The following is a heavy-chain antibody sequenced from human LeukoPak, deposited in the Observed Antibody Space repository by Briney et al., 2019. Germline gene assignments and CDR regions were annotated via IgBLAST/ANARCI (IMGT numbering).Heavy chain of an antibody. Sequence: SETLSLTCTVSGGSISSGSYYWSWIRQPAGKGLEWIGRIYTSGSTNYNPSLKSRVTISVDTSKNQFSLKLSSVTAADTAVYYCARHVGPLDYYDKNEDAFDIWGQGTMVTVSS. J-gene: IGHJ3*02. CDR2: IYTSGST. V-gene: IGHV4-61*02. CDR1: GGSISSGSYY. CDR3: ARHVGPLDYYDKNEDAFDI. D-gene: IGHD3-22*01.